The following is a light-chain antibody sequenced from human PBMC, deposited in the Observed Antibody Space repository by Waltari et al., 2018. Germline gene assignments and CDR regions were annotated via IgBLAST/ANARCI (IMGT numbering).Light chain of an antibody. J-gene: IGLJ2*01. Sequence: YELTQPPSVSVSPVQTARITCSGDALPKQYAHWYQQKPGQAPVLVIYKDSERPSGIPERFSGSSSGTTVTLTISGVQAEDEADYYCQSADSSGTHVVFGGGTKLTVL. V-gene: IGLV3-25*03. CDR2: KDS. CDR1: ALPKQY. CDR3: QSADSSGTHVV.